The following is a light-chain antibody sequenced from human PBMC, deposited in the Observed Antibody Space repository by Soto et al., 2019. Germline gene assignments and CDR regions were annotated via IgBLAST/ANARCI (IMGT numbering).Light chain of an antibody. CDR3: AAWDDSLNGFV. J-gene: IGLJ1*01. CDR1: NSNIGSTT. V-gene: IGLV1-44*01. CDR2: SND. Sequence: QSVLTQPPSASGTPGQRVTISCSGSNSNIGSTTVSWYQQLPGTAPKILIFSNDQWPSGVPDRFSGSKSGTSASLAISGLQSEDEADYYCAAWDDSLNGFVFGTGPKVTVL.